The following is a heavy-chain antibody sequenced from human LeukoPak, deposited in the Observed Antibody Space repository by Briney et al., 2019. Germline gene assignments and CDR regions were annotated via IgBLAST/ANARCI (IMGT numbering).Heavy chain of an antibody. D-gene: IGHD3-22*01. CDR3: ARDRRIGYYYDSSGYHNFDY. Sequence: ASVKVSCKASGYTFTSYGISWVRQAPGQGLEWMGWISAYSGNTNYAQKLQGRVTMTTDTSTSTAYMELRSLRSDDTTVYYCARDRRIGYYYDSSGYHNFDYWGQGTLVTVSS. CDR1: GYTFTSYG. J-gene: IGHJ4*02. CDR2: ISAYSGNT. V-gene: IGHV1-18*01.